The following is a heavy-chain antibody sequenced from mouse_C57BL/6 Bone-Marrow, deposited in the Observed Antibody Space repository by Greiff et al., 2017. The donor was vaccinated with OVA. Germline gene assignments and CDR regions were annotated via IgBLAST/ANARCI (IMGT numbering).Heavy chain of an antibody. CDR3: ADVTYGPWYFDG. D-gene: IGHD5-1*01. Sequence: QVQLQQPGAELVRPGTSVKLSCKASGYTFTSYWMHWVKQRPGQGLEWIGVIDPSDSYTNYNQKFKGKATLTVDTSSSTAYMQLSSLTSEDSAVYYCADVTYGPWYFDGWGTGTTVTVSS. CDR2: IDPSDSYT. V-gene: IGHV1-59*01. J-gene: IGHJ1*03. CDR1: GYTFTSYW.